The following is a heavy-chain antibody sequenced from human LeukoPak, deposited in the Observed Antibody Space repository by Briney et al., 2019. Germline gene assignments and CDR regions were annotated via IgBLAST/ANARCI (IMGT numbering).Heavy chain of an antibody. CDR2: ITNNGGRT. CDR1: GFTFSSYA. V-gene: IGHV3-64*02. D-gene: IGHD1-14*01. J-gene: IGHJ4*02. CDR3: ARGNPTDLNPAFDF. Sequence: QSGGSLRLSCAASGFTFSSYAMHWVRQAPGKGLEYLSGITNNGGRTYYADSVKGRFIVSRDNSKNTLYLQMDSLRVEDMAVYYCARGNPTDLNPAFDFWGQGTLVTVSS.